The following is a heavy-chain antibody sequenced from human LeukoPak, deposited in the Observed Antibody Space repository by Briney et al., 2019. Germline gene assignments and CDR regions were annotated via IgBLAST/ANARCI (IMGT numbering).Heavy chain of an antibody. J-gene: IGHJ6*02. D-gene: IGHD4-17*01. V-gene: IGHV3-33*01. CDR3: AGDYGECYYGMDV. CDR1: GFTFSSYG. CDR2: IWYDGSNK. Sequence: GRSLRLSCAASGFTFSSYGMHWVRQAPGKGLEWVAVIWYDGSNKCYADSVKGRFTISRDNSKNTLYLQMNSLRAEDTAVYYCAGDYGECYYGMDVWGQGTTVTVSS.